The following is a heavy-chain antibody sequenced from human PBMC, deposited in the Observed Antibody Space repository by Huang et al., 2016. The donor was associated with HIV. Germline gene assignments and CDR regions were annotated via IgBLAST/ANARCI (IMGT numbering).Heavy chain of an antibody. J-gene: IGHJ6*02. CDR2: IKQDESEK. CDR3: ATKTGAMDI. Sequence: VESGGRLVQPGGSIRLSCVGSTFSFGVYWMSWVRQTPGKGLEWVANIKQDESEKYYVESVKGRFKISRDNAKKILFLQMDNVRVEDTATYYCATKTGAMDIWGQGTAVTVS. D-gene: IGHD1-7*01. V-gene: IGHV3-7*01. CDR1: TFSFGVYW.